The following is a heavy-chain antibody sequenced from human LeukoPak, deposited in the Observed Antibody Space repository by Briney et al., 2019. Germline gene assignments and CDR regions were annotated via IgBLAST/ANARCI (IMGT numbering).Heavy chain of an antibody. CDR1: GGSITNYY. D-gene: IGHD1-26*01. CDR2: IYNTGRT. CDR3: ARETRLHSGSYSNDAFDI. J-gene: IGHJ3*02. Sequence: SSETLSLTCSVSGGSITNYYWSWIRQSPGKGLEWIGFIYNTGRTNYNPSLQSRVTMSIDTSKNQFSLKLSSVTAADTAVYYCARETRLHSGSYSNDAFDIWGQGTVVTVSS. V-gene: IGHV4-59*01.